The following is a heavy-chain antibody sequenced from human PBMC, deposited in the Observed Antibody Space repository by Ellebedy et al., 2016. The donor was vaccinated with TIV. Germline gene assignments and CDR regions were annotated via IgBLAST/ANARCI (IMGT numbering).Heavy chain of an antibody. V-gene: IGHV3-23*01. CDR3: ARGQLRLGELSLAPFDY. CDR2: ISGSGSNT. CDR1: GFTFSSYA. D-gene: IGHD3-16*02. J-gene: IGHJ4*02. Sequence: GGSLRLSCAASGFTFSSYAMSWVRQAPGKGLEWVSTISGSGSNTYYADSVKGRFTISRDNAKNSLYLQMNSLRAEDTAVYYCARGQLRLGELSLAPFDYWGQGTLVTVSS.